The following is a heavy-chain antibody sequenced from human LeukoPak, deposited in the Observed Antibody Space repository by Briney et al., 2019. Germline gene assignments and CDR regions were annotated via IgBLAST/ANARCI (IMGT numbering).Heavy chain of an antibody. Sequence: GRSLRLSCAASGFTFSSYGMHWVRQAPGKGLEWVAVISYDGSNKYYADSVKGRFTISRDNSKNTLYLQMNSLRAEDTAVYYCAREAPPYYFDYWGQGTLVTVSS. CDR2: ISYDGSNK. CDR1: GFTFSSYG. V-gene: IGHV3-30*03. J-gene: IGHJ4*02. CDR3: AREAPPYYFDY.